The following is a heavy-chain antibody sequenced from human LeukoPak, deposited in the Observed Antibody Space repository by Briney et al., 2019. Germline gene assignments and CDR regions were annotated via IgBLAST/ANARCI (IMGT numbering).Heavy chain of an antibody. CDR1: GFTFGSYA. D-gene: IGHD4-17*01. CDR2: ISSSGASK. J-gene: IGHJ4*02. Sequence: GGSLRLFCAASGFTFGSYAMGWVRRAPEKGLEWVSAISSSGASKYYADSVKGRFTISRDNSKNTLYVQIDGLRAEDTAIYYCAKDRDDYGDFAFDYWGQGTLVTVSS. CDR3: AKDRDDYGDFAFDY. V-gene: IGHV3-23*01.